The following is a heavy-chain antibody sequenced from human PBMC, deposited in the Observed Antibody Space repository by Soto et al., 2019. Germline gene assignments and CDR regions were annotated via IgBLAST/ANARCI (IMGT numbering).Heavy chain of an antibody. Sequence: ASVKVSCKASGYTFTSYGISWVRQAPGQGLEWMGWISAYNGNTNYAQKLQGRVTKTTDTSTSTAYMELRSLRSDDTAVYHCARDPSDYDILTGYSNGMDVWGQGTTVTVSS. V-gene: IGHV1-18*01. CDR3: ARDPSDYDILTGYSNGMDV. CDR2: ISAYNGNT. CDR1: GYTFTSYG. D-gene: IGHD3-9*01. J-gene: IGHJ6*02.